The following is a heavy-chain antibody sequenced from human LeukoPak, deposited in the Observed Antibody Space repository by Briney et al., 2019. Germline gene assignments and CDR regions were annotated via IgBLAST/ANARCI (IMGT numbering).Heavy chain of an antibody. Sequence: SETLSLTCTVSGGSISTYYWSWIRQPPGKGLEWIGYIYYSGSTNYNPSLKSRVTISVDMSKNQFSLKLSSVTAADTAVYYCASRIYDSRHCFHPWGQGTLVTVSS. CDR2: IYYSGST. J-gene: IGHJ5*02. CDR3: ASRIYDSRHCFHP. V-gene: IGHV4-59*08. CDR1: GGSISTYY. D-gene: IGHD3-3*01.